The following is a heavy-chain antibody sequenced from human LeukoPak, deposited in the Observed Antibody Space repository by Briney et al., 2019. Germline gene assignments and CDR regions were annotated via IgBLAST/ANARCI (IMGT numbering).Heavy chain of an antibody. CDR3: ARDKLEAAVTGTSFDY. V-gene: IGHV3-7*03. J-gene: IGHJ4*02. Sequence: QPGGSLRLSCAVSGFTFSSYWMSWVRQAPGKGLEWVANIKHDGGEQYYVDSVKGRFTISRGNAKNSLYLQMDSLRAEDTAVYYCARDKLEAAVTGTSFDYWGQGTLVTVSS. D-gene: IGHD1-1*01. CDR1: GFTFSSYW. CDR2: IKHDGGEQ.